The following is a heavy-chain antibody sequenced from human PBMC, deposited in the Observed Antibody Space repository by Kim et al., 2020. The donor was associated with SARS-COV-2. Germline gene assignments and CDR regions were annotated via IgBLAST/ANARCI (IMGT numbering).Heavy chain of an antibody. D-gene: IGHD3-10*01. Sequence: DNPTHKSRVTISVDTSKNPFSLKLSSVTAADTVVYYCARTQAYYYGSGSYGGWGQGTLVTVSS. J-gene: IGHJ4*02. V-gene: IGHV4-34*01. CDR3: ARTQAYYYGSGSYGG.